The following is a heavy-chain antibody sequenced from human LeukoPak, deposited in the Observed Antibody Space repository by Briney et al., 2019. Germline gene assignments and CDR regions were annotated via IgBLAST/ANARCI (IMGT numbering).Heavy chain of an antibody. CDR3: AKDPWIDSYGPLNWFDP. Sequence: GGSLRLSCAASRFTFSTYAMTWVRQAPGKGLEWVSAISGSGGSTYYADSVKGRFTISRDNSKNTLYLQMNSLRAEDTAVYYCAKDPWIDSYGPLNWFDPWGQGTLVTVSS. V-gene: IGHV3-23*01. D-gene: IGHD5-18*01. J-gene: IGHJ5*02. CDR1: RFTFSTYA. CDR2: ISGSGGST.